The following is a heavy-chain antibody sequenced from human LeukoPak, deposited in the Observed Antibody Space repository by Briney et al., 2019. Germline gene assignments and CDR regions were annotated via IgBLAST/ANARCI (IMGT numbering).Heavy chain of an antibody. Sequence: GGSLRLSCAASEFTFSTYWMTWVRQAPGKGLEWVAIIKPDGSEKYYVDSVKGRFTISRDNAENSLFLQMNGLRPEDTAVFYCARGQYTDGLSYWGQGTLVTASS. V-gene: IGHV3-7*03. CDR2: IKPDGSEK. D-gene: IGHD5-24*01. CDR3: ARGQYTDGLSY. J-gene: IGHJ4*02. CDR1: EFTFSTYW.